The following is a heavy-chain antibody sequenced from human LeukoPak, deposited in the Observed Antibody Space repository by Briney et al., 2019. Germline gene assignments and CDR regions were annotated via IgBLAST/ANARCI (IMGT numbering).Heavy chain of an antibody. CDR3: TRHTYGGARYYYGMDV. V-gene: IGHV3-73*01. J-gene: IGHJ6*02. CDR2: IRSKANSYAT. Sequence: GGSLKLSCAASGFTFSGSAMHWVRQASGKGLEWVGRIRSKANSYATAYAASVKGRFTISRDDSKNTAYLQMNSLKTEDTAVYYCTRHTYGGARYYYGMDVWGQGTTVTVSS. D-gene: IGHD4-23*01. CDR1: GFTFSGSA.